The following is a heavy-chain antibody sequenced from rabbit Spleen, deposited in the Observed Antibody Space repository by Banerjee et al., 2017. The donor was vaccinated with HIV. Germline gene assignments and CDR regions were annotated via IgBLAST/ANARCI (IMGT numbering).Heavy chain of an antibody. J-gene: IGHJ4*01. D-gene: IGHD2-1*01. CDR1: GFSISSYY. V-gene: IGHV1S7*01. CDR2: IDPVFGIT. Sequence: QLEESAGGLVQPGGSLTLTCTASGFSISSYYMNWVRQAPGKGLEWIGYIDPVFGITYYANWVNGRFSISRENAQNTVYLQLSSLTVADTATYFCVRDQAGDADYGPYYLNLWGPGTLVTVS. CDR3: VRDQAGDADYGPYYLNL.